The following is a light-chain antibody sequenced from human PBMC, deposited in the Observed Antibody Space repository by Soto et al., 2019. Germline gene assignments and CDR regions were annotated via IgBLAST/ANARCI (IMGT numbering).Light chain of an antibody. CDR1: QSVSSN. CDR2: GAS. J-gene: IGKJ1*01. V-gene: IGKV3-15*01. CDR3: QQYNNWPPT. Sequence: EVDMAHSPATLSVSPGERATLSCRASQSVSSNLAWYQQKPGQAPRLLIYGASTRATGIPARFSGSGSGTEFTLTISSLQSEDFAVYYCQQYNNWPPTFGQGTKV.